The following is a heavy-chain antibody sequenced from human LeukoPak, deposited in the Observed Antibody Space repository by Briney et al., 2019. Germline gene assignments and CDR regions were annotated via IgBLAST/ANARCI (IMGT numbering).Heavy chain of an antibody. J-gene: IGHJ5*02. CDR3: IAFESGRYH. CDR1: GFTFSSHS. D-gene: IGHD2-15*01. CDR2: VKRKSDGGTA. V-gene: IGHV3-15*01. Sequence: PGGSLRLSCAASGFTFSSHSMNWVRQAPGKGLEWVGRVKRKSDGGTADYAAPVEGRFTISRDDSKNTLYLQINSLKTEDTAIYYCIAFESGRYHWGQGTLVTVSS.